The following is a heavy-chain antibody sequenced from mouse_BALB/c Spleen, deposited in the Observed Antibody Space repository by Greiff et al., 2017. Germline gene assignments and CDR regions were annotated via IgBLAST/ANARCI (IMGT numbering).Heavy chain of an antibody. CDR1: GFSLTGYG. Sequence: VKLMESGPGLVAPSQSLSITCTVSGFSLTGYGVNWVRQPPGKGLEWLGMIWGDGSTDYNSALKSRLSISKDNYKSQVFLKMNSLQTDDTARYYCARDRYYYGSSYWYFDVWGAGTTVTVSS. CDR3: ARDRYYYGSSYWYFDV. D-gene: IGHD1-1*01. J-gene: IGHJ1*01. CDR2: IWGDGST. V-gene: IGHV2-6-7*01.